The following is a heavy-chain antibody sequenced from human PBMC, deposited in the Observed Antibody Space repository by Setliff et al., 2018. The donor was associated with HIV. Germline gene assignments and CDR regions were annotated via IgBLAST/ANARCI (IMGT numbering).Heavy chain of an antibody. D-gene: IGHD3-10*01. J-gene: IGHJ4*02. Sequence: SETLSLTCTVPGGSIKYGDYYWTWIRQSPGKGLEWIGYIHYSGSTDYNPSLKSRSSISINKSKKQFFLRLNSVAAADTAVYYCARGTGAQFGYYFDYWGQGTLVTVS. CDR3: ARGTGAQFGYYFDY. CDR1: GGSIKYGDYY. CDR2: IHYSGST. V-gene: IGHV4-31*03.